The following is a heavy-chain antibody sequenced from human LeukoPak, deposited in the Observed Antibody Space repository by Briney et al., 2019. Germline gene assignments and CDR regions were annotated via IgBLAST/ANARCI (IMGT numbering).Heavy chain of an antibody. CDR3: ARGAYCGGDCYPQAFDI. V-gene: IGHV1-69*06. CDR1: GGTFSSYV. Sequence: SVKVSCKASGGTFSSYVISWVRQAPGQGLEWMGGIIPIFGTASNAQKFQDRVTITADKSTSTAYMELSSLRSEDTAVYCCARGAYCGGDCYPQAFDIWGQGTMVTVSS. D-gene: IGHD2-21*02. CDR2: IIPIFGTA. J-gene: IGHJ3*02.